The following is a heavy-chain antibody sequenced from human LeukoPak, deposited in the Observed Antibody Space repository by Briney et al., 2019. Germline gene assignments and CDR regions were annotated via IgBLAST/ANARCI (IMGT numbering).Heavy chain of an antibody. D-gene: IGHD3-22*01. V-gene: IGHV3-21*01. CDR3: ARATDYYYDSSGNLDY. Sequence: GGSLRLSCAASGFTFSSYSMNWVRQAPGKGLEWVSYISSSSSYIYYADSVKGRFTISRDNAKNSLYLQMNSLRAEDTAVYYCARATDYYYDSSGNLDYWGQGTLVTVSS. CDR1: GFTFSSYS. J-gene: IGHJ4*02. CDR2: ISSSSSYI.